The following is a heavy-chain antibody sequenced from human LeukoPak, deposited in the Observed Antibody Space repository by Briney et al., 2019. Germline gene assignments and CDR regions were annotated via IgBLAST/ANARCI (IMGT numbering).Heavy chain of an antibody. J-gene: IGHJ4*02. V-gene: IGHV4-61*02. CDR1: GGSISSGSYY. D-gene: IGHD4-17*01. Sequence: SETLSLTCTVSGGSISSGSYYWSWIRQPAGKGLEWIGRIYTSGSTNYNPSLKSRVTISVDTSKNQFSLKLSSVTAADTAVYYCARGHYGPDYWGQGTLVTVSS. CDR2: IYTSGST. CDR3: ARGHYGPDY.